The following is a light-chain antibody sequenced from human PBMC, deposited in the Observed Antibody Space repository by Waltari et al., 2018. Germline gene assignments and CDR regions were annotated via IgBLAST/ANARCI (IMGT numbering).Light chain of an antibody. Sequence: SYVLAPPPSVSVAPGETARITCGGNNLARESVTWSKQKTGQAPVLVIYYDNDRPSGIPERFSGSSSGNTATLTISGVEAGDEADYYCQVWHSSSSQVVFGGGTELTVL. V-gene: IGLV3-21*04. J-gene: IGLJ2*01. CDR3: QVWHSSSSQVV. CDR2: YDN. CDR1: NLARES.